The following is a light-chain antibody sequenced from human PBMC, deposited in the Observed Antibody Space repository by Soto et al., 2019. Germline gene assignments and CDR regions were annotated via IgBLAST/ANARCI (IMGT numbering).Light chain of an antibody. CDR2: WAS. Sequence: DIVMTQSPHSLAVSLGERATVNCKSSQSLLYSSNNKNYLAWYQQKPGQPPKMLIYWASSRESGVPDRFSGSGSGTDFTLTISSLQAEDVAVYYCQQYYSSPLTFGGGTKVDIK. J-gene: IGKJ4*01. CDR1: QSLLYSSNNKNY. V-gene: IGKV4-1*01. CDR3: QQYYSSPLT.